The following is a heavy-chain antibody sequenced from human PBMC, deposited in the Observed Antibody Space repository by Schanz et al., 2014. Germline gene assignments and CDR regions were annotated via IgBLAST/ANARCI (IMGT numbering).Heavy chain of an antibody. CDR1: GFTFSSYG. V-gene: IGHV3-NL1*01. CDR2: ISHSGGSK. J-gene: IGHJ6*02. D-gene: IGHD2-15*01. Sequence: QVQLVESGGGVVQFGRSLRLSCVASGFTFSSYGMHWVRQAPGKGLEWVSSISHSGGSKYYADSVKGRFTISRDNSENTLYLQMNSLSADDTAVFYCAKGMGYCSGGTCYDYYYYVLDVWGQGTTVTVSS. CDR3: AKGMGYCSGGTCYDYYYYVLDV.